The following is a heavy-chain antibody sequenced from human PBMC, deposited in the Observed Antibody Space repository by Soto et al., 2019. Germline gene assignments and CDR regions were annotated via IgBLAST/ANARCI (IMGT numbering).Heavy chain of an antibody. CDR3: AREGLLFGELLPFDI. V-gene: IGHV4-34*01. CDR1: GGSFSGYY. CDR2: INPGGST. J-gene: IGHJ3*02. Sequence: QVQLQQWGAGLLKPSETLSLTCAVHGGSFSGYYWSWIRQPPGRGLAWIGEINPGGSTNYNPSLKIRVALSVDTSKSQFSLNLTSVTAADTAVYYCAREGLLFGELLPFDIWGQGTMVTVSS. D-gene: IGHD3-10*02.